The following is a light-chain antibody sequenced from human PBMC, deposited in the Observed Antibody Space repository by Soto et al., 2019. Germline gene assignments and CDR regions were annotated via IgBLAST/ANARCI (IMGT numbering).Light chain of an antibody. J-gene: IGKJ2*01. CDR1: QSVSSSY. CDR3: RQYGSSWMYT. CDR2: GAS. V-gene: IGKV3-20*01. Sequence: EIVLTQSPGTLSLSPGERATLSCRASQSVSSSYLVWYQQKPGQAPRLLIYGASSRATGIPDRFSGSGSGTDVTLTISRLEPEDFAVYYCRQYGSSWMYTFGQGTKLEIK.